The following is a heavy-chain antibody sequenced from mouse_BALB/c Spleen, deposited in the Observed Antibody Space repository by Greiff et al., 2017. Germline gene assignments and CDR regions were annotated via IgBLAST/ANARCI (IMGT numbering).Heavy chain of an antibody. D-gene: IGHD2-4*01. CDR1: GFNIKDTY. CDR2: IDPANGNT. Sequence: VQLKQSGAELVKPGASVKLSCTASGFNIKDTYMHWVKQRPEQGLEWIGRIDPANGNTKYDPKFQGKATITADTSSNTAYLQLSSLTSEDTAVYYCAVYYDYDDAMDYWGQGTSVTVSS. V-gene: IGHV14-3*02. J-gene: IGHJ4*01. CDR3: AVYYDYDDAMDY.